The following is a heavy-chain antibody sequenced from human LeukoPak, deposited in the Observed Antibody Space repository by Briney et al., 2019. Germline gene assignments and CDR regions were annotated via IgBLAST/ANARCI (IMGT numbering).Heavy chain of an antibody. J-gene: IGHJ4*02. CDR3: AISGWDFDY. CDR1: GYSIRSGYH. V-gene: IGHV4-38-2*01. CDR2: IYHSGST. Sequence: SETLSLTCAVSGYSIRSGYHWGWIRQPPGKGLEWIGSIYHSGSTYYNPSLKSRVTISVDTSKNQFSLKLSSVTAADTAVYYCAISGWDFDYWGQGTLVTVSS. D-gene: IGHD6-25*01.